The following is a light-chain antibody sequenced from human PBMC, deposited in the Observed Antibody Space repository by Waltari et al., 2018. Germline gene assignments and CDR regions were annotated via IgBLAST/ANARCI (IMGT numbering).Light chain of an antibody. Sequence: DIQMTQSPSSLSASVGDRVTITCRASQSISSYLNWYQQKPGKAPKLLIYAASSWQSGVPSRFSGSGSGTDFTLTISSLQPEDFATYYCQQSYSTPITFGPGTKLDIK. CDR3: QQSYSTPIT. V-gene: IGKV1-39*01. CDR2: AAS. CDR1: QSISSY. J-gene: IGKJ3*01.